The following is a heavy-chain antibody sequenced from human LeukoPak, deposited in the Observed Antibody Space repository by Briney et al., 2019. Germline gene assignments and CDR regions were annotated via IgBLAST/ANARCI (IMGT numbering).Heavy chain of an antibody. J-gene: IGHJ5*02. CDR3: AKSRADSSGWYSSTWFDP. CDR2: ISGSGGST. CDR1: GFTFSSYA. Sequence: GGSLRLSCAASGFTFSSYAMSWVRQAPGKGLEWVSAISGSGGSTYYADSVKGRFTISRDYSKNTLYLQMNSLRAEDTAVYYCAKSRADSSGWYSSTWFDPWGQGTLVTVSS. V-gene: IGHV3-23*01. D-gene: IGHD6-19*01.